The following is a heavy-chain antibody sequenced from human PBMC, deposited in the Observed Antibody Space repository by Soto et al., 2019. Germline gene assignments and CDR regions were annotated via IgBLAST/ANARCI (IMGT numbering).Heavy chain of an antibody. CDR3: ARSLSASSGRFDP. J-gene: IGHJ5*02. CDR1: GDSIGSGDFY. V-gene: IGHV4-30-4*01. Sequence: SETLSLTCAVSGDSIGSGDFYWTWIRQSPGKGLEYIGYIYKSGRTYYNPSLKSRPIISLDTSKSQFFLSLSSVTAADTAMYSCARSLSASSGRFDPWGQGTLVTVYS. CDR2: IYKSGRT. D-gene: IGHD6-6*01.